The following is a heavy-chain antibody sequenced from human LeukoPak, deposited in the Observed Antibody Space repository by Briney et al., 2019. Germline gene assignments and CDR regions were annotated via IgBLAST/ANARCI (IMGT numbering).Heavy chain of an antibody. Sequence: GRSLRLSCAASGFTFSSHGMHWVRQAPGKGLEWVAVIWCDGSNKYYADSVKGRFTISRDNSKNMVSLQMNRLRAEDTAVYYCARGEDQLDYWGQGTLVTVSS. J-gene: IGHJ4*02. CDR2: IWCDGSNK. CDR3: ARGEDQLDY. V-gene: IGHV3-33*01. CDR1: GFTFSSHG.